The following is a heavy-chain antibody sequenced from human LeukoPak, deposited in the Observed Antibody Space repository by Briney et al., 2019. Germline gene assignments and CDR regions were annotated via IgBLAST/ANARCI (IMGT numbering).Heavy chain of an antibody. D-gene: IGHD7-27*01. CDR1: GYTFTGYY. CDR2: INPNSGGT. V-gene: IGHV1-2*02. Sequence: GASVKVSCKASGYTFTGYYMHWVRQAPGQGLEWMGWINPNSGGTNYAQEFQGRVTMTRDTSISTAYMELSRLRSDDTAVYYCAGGRLGLDYWGQGTLVTVSS. CDR3: AGGRLGLDY. J-gene: IGHJ4*02.